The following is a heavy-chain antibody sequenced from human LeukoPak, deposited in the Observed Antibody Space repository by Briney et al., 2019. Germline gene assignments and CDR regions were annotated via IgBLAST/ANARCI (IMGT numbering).Heavy chain of an antibody. D-gene: IGHD3-22*01. Sequence: PSETLSLTCTVSGGSISSGGYYWSWIRQHPGKGLEWIGYIYYSGSTYYNPSLKSRVTISVDTSKNQFSLKLSSVTAADTAVYYYARGRYYDSSGYYYDWFDPWGQGTLVTVSS. CDR3: ARGRYYDSSGYYYDWFDP. CDR2: IYYSGST. J-gene: IGHJ5*02. V-gene: IGHV4-31*03. CDR1: GGSISSGGYY.